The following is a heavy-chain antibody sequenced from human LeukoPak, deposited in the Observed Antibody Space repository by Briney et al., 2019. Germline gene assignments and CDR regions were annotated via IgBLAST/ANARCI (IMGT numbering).Heavy chain of an antibody. J-gene: IGHJ4*02. CDR3: ARGGYGDFTAFDY. Sequence: SETLSLTCAVSGGSIIISGYYWAWIRQPPGKGLEWIGSVFYNGDTYYNPSLRSRVTISVDTSKNQFSLTLNSVTAADTAVYYCARGGYGDFTAFDYWGQGTLVTVSS. CDR1: GGSIIISGYY. CDR2: VFYNGDT. D-gene: IGHD4-17*01. V-gene: IGHV4-39*07.